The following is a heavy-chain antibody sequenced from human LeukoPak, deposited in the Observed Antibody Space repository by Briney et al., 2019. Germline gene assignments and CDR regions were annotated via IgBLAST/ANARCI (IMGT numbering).Heavy chain of an antibody. CDR1: GGSISRDY. J-gene: IGHJ3*02. Sequence: SETLSLTCTVSGGSISRDYWSWIRQPPGKGLEWIGYIYYTGSTNYNPSLKSRVTISVDTSKNQFSLKLSSVTAADTAVYYCARGSYSGYGYDAFDIWGQGTMVTVSS. CDR3: ARGSYSGYGYDAFDI. CDR2: IYYTGST. D-gene: IGHD5-12*01. V-gene: IGHV4-59*01.